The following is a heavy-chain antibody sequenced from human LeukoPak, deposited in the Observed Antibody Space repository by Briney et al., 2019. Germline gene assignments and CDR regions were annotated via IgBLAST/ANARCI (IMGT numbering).Heavy chain of an antibody. CDR2: IWYDGSNK. V-gene: IGHV3-33*08. CDR1: GFTFSSYG. J-gene: IGHJ4*02. CDR3: ARDLGIDY. D-gene: IGHD1-26*01. Sequence: GGSLRLSCAASGFTFSSYGMHWVRQAPGKGLEWVVVIWYDGSNKYYADSVKGRFTISRDNSKNMLHLQMNSLRAEDTAVYYCARDLGIDYWGQGTLVTVSS.